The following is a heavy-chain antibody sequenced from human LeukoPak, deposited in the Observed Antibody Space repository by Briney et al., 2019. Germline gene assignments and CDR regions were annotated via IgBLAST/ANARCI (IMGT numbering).Heavy chain of an antibody. V-gene: IGHV4-34*01. CDR1: GGSFSGYY. J-gene: IGHJ2*01. Sequence: PSETLSLTCAVYGGSFSGYYWSWIRQPPGKGLEWIGEINHSGSTNYNPSLKSRVTISVDTSKNQFSLKLSSVTAADTAVYYCARRRAVVVAATVPSLKRYWYFDLWGRGTLVTVSS. CDR3: ARRRAVVVAATVPSLKRYWYFDL. D-gene: IGHD2-15*01. CDR2: INHSGST.